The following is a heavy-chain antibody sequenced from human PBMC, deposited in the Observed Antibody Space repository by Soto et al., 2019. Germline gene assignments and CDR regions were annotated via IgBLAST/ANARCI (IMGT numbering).Heavy chain of an antibody. D-gene: IGHD3-22*01. J-gene: IGHJ4*02. CDR2: IDPEDGET. CDR3: ATENVLVNY. Sequence: GASVKVSRQASGYTFTRYDINWVRQAPGKGLEWMGWIDPEDGETIYAQKFQGRVTMTEDTSTDTAYMELSSLRSEDTAVYYCATENVLVNYWGQGTLVTVSS. V-gene: IGHV1-24*01. CDR1: GYTFTRYD.